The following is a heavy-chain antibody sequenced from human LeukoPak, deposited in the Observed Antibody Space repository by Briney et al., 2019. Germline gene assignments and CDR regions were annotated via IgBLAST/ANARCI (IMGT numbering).Heavy chain of an antibody. CDR2: INHSGIT. Sequence: TSETLSLTCAVYGGSFSGYYWSWIRQPPGKGLEWIGEINHSGITNYNPSLKSRVTISEDTSKNQFSLKLSSVTAADTAVYYCAREYCSSTSCYVILDYWGQGTLVAVSS. CDR3: AREYCSSTSCYVILDY. V-gene: IGHV4-34*01. CDR1: GGSFSGYY. J-gene: IGHJ4*02. D-gene: IGHD2-2*01.